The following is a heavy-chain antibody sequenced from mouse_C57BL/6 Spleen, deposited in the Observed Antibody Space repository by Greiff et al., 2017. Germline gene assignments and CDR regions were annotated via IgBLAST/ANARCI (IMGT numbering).Heavy chain of an antibody. J-gene: IGHJ1*03. CDR1: GYTFTSYG. CDR3: ARGELGRDWDIDV. Sequence: VQLQQSGAELVKPGASVKLSCKASGYTFTSYGMQWVKQRPGQGLEWIGGIDPSDSYTTYNQKFKGKATLTVDTSSSTAYMQLSSLTSEDSAVYYCARGELGRDWDIDVWGTGTTVTVSS. CDR2: IDPSDSYT. V-gene: IGHV1-50*01. D-gene: IGHD4-1*01.